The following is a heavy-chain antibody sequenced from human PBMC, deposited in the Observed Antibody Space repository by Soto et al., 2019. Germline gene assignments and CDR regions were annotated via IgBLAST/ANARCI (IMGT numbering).Heavy chain of an antibody. CDR3: ARDQVGATGDY. Sequence: QIQLVQSGAEVKKPGASVKVSCKASGYTFTSYGISWVRQAPGQELEWMGWSSAYNGNRNYAQKVQGRVTMTTDTATNTAYMELRSLRSDDTAVYYCARDQVGATGDYCGQGTLVTVSS. CDR1: GYTFTSYG. J-gene: IGHJ4*02. V-gene: IGHV1-18*01. CDR2: SSAYNGNR. D-gene: IGHD1-26*01.